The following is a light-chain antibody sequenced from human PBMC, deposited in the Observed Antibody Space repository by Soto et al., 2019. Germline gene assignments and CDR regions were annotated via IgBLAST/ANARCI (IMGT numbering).Light chain of an antibody. CDR2: GAS. CDR1: QSVSNN. Sequence: IVMTQSPATLSVSPGERATLSCRASQSVSNNLAWYQQKPGQAPRLLISGASTRATGIPARFSGSGSGTEFTLTISSLQSEDFAVYYCQHYNNWPFTFGQGTKLEIK. J-gene: IGKJ2*01. V-gene: IGKV3-15*01. CDR3: QHYNNWPFT.